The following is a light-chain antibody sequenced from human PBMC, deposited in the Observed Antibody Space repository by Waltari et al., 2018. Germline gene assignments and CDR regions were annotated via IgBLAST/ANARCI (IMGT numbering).Light chain of an antibody. CDR1: SSDIGAYNF. J-gene: IGLJ1*01. CDR2: DVK. Sequence: QSALTQPASVSGSPGQSLTISRTGTSSDIGAYNFVSWYQKHPGKAPKVMIYDVKNRPSWVSSRFSGSKSGNTASLTISGLQAEDEADYYCSSYTTGSTRYVFGSGTKVTVL. V-gene: IGLV2-14*03. CDR3: SSYTTGSTRYV.